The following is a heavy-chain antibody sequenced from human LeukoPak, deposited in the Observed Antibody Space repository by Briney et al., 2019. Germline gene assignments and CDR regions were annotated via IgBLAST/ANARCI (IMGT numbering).Heavy chain of an antibody. D-gene: IGHD6-19*01. Sequence: GGSLRLSCAASGFTVSSNYMSWVRQAPGKGLEWVSVIYSGGSTYYADSVKGRFTISRDNSKNTLYLQMNSLRAEDTAVYHCARVPMAANYWYFDLWGRGTLVTVSS. CDR2: IYSGGST. CDR3: ARVPMAANYWYFDL. CDR1: GFTVSSNY. J-gene: IGHJ2*01. V-gene: IGHV3-53*01.